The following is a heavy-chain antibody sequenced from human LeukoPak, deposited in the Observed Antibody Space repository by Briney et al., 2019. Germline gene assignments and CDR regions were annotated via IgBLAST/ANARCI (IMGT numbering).Heavy chain of an antibody. Sequence: KSSETLSLTCAVSGYSISSGYYWGWIRQPPGKGLEWIGSINHSGSTDYNPSLKSRVTISADTSKNQFSLKLSSVTAADTAVYYCAAYCSGGSCYSDSDYWGQGTLVTASS. CDR2: INHSGST. V-gene: IGHV4-38-2*01. CDR1: GYSISSGYY. D-gene: IGHD2-15*01. J-gene: IGHJ4*02. CDR3: AAYCSGGSCYSDSDY.